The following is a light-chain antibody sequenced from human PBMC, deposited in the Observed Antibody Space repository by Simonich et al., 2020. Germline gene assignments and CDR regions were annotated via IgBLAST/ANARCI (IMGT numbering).Light chain of an antibody. CDR1: SSDVGGYNY. Sequence: QSALTQPASVSGSPGQSITISCTGTSSDVGGYNYVSWYQQHPGKAPKLMIYEVNKRPSGVPDRFSGYKSGNTASLTVSGLQAEDEADYYCSSYAGSNNLVFGGGTKLTVL. V-gene: IGLV2-8*01. J-gene: IGLJ2*01. CDR2: EVN. CDR3: SSYAGSNNLV.